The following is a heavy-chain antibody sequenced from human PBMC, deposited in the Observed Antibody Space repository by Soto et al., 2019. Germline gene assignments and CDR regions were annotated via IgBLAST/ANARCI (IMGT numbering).Heavy chain of an antibody. Sequence: SVKVSCKASGCTFSSYAISWVRQAPGQGLEWMGGIIPIFGTANYAQKFQGRVTITADESTSTAYMELSSLRSEDTAVYYCATNSGSSLRHAFDIWGQGTMVTVSS. D-gene: IGHD1-26*01. CDR2: IIPIFGTA. V-gene: IGHV1-69*13. CDR3: ATNSGSSLRHAFDI. J-gene: IGHJ3*02. CDR1: GCTFSSYA.